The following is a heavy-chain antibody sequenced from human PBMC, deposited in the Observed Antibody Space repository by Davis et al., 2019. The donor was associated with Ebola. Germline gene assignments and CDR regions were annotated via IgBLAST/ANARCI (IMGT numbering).Heavy chain of an antibody. Sequence: ASVKVSCKASGYTFTGYYMHWVRQAPGQGLEWMGRINPNSGGTNYAQKFQGRVTMTRDTSISTAYMELSRLRSDDTAVYYCARDRDYYGSGTSPEGAFDIWGQGTMVTVSS. J-gene: IGHJ3*02. CDR1: GYTFTGYY. D-gene: IGHD3-10*01. CDR3: ARDRDYYGSGTSPEGAFDI. CDR2: INPNSGGT. V-gene: IGHV1-2*06.